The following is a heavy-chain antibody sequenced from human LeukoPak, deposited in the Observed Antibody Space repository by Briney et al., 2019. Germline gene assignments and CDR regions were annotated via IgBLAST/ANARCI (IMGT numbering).Heavy chain of an antibody. V-gene: IGHV3-23*01. CDR2: ISGSGGST. J-gene: IGHJ4*02. CDR3: AKGSIYGDYGDFDH. CDR1: GFTFSSYA. Sequence: PGGSLRLSCAASGFTFSSYAMSWVRQAPGKGLEWVSGISGSGGSTYYADSVKGRFTISRDNSKNTLYLQMNSLRAEDTAVYCCAKGSIYGDYGDFDHWGQGTLVTVSS. D-gene: IGHD4-17*01.